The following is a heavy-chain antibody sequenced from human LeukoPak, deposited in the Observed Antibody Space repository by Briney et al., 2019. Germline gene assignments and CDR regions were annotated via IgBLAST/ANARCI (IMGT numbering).Heavy chain of an antibody. CDR3: ARDLPNYYDSRGYYQTFDY. V-gene: IGHV3-7*01. Sequence: GGSLRLSCAASGFTFSSYWMSWVRQAPGKGLEWVANIKQDVSEKYYVDSLKGRFTISRDNAKNSLYLQMNSLRAEDTAVYYCARDLPNYYDSRGYYQTFDYWGQGTLVTVSS. CDR2: IKQDVSEK. D-gene: IGHD3-22*01. J-gene: IGHJ4*02. CDR1: GFTFSSYW.